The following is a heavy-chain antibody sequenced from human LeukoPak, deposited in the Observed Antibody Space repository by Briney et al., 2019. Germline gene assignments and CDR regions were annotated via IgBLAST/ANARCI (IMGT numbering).Heavy chain of an antibody. CDR1: GFTFSASY. V-gene: IGHV3-11*01. CDR3: ARGGWELTTGFHY. J-gene: IGHJ4*02. CDR2: ISSSGSTI. Sequence: NPGGSLRLSCAASGFTFSASYMSWIRQAPGKGLEWVSYISSSGSTIYYADSVKDRFIISRDNAKNSLYLQMSSLRVEDTAMYYCARGGWELTTGFHYWGQGTLVTVSS. D-gene: IGHD3-10*01.